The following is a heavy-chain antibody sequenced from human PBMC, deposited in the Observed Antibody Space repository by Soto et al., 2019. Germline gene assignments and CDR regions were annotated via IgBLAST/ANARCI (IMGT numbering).Heavy chain of an antibody. CDR2: MYNTGST. Sequence: SETLSLTCTVSGGSISGYYWSWIRQPPGKGLEWIGYMYNTGSTVYNPSFQSRVTISVDTSKNQFSLKLNSVTAADTAVYYCARDLWGYCGTDCYPLDVWGQGTTVX. J-gene: IGHJ6*02. CDR3: ARDLWGYCGTDCYPLDV. V-gene: IGHV4-59*01. CDR1: GGSISGYY. D-gene: IGHD2-21*02.